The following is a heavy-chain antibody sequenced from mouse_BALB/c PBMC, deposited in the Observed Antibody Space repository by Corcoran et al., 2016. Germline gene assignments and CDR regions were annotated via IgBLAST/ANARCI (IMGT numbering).Heavy chain of an antibody. J-gene: IGHJ2*01. CDR2: IYPYNDGV. CDR3: AREVPGGNPFDY. Sequence: EVQLQQSGPELVKPGASVKMSCKASGYTFTSYVLHWVKQKPGQGLEWIGYIYPYNDGVGINEKFKGKATLTSDKSSSTAYMGLSSLTSEDSAVYYCAREVPGGNPFDYWGQGTTLTVSS. CDR1: GYTFTSYV. D-gene: IGHD2-1*01. V-gene: IGHV1S136*01.